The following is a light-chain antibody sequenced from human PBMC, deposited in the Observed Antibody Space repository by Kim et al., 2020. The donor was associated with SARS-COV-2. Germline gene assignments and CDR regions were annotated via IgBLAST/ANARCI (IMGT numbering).Light chain of an antibody. J-gene: IGKJ1*01. V-gene: IGKV3-20*01. Sequence: EIVLTQSPGTLSLSPGERATLSCRASQSVSSSYLAWYQQKPGQAPRLLIHGASSRATGIPDRFSGSGSGTDFTLTISRLEPEDFALYYCQQYGSSLWTFGQGTKVDIK. CDR2: GAS. CDR3: QQYGSSLWT. CDR1: QSVSSSY.